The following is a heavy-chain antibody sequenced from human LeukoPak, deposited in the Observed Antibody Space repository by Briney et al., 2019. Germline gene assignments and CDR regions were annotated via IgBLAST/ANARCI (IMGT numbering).Heavy chain of an antibody. CDR2: ISYDGSNK. CDR1: GFTFSSYA. Sequence: PGRSLRLSCAASGFTFSSYAMHWVRQAPGKGLEWVAVISYDGSNKYYADSVKGRFTISRDNSKNTLYLQMNSLRAEDTAVYYCAKDITYWGQGTLVTVSS. CDR3: AKDITY. V-gene: IGHV3-30-3*01. J-gene: IGHJ4*02.